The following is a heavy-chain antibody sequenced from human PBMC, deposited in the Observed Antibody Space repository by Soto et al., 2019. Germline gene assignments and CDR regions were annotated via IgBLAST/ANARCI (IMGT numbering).Heavy chain of an antibody. J-gene: IGHJ4*02. Sequence: LSLTCAVYGGSFSGYYWSWIRQPPGKGLEWIGEINHSGSTNYNPSLKSRVTISVDTSKNQFSLKLSSVTAADTAVYYCAILHNRAGIDYWGQGTLVTVSS. CDR2: INHSGST. CDR1: GGSFSGYY. CDR3: AILHNRAGIDY. V-gene: IGHV4-34*01. D-gene: IGHD6-13*01.